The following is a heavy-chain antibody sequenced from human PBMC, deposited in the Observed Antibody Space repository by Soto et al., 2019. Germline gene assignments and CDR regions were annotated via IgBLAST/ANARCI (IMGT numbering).Heavy chain of an antibody. CDR1: GGSFSSYA. V-gene: IGHV1-69*05. J-gene: IGHJ6*02. CDR3: ARDRIVVVPAAMMPDYYYYGMDV. CDR2: IIPNFGTT. D-gene: IGHD2-2*01. Sequence: GASVKVSRKASGGSFSSYAISWVRQAPGQGLEWMGGIIPNFGTTNYAQKFQGRVTITTDESTSTAYMELRSLRSDDTAVYYCARDRIVVVPAAMMPDYYYYGMDVWGQGTTVTVSS.